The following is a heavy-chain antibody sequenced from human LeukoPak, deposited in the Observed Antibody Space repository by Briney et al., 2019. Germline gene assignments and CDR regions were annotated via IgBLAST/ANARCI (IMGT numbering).Heavy chain of an antibody. D-gene: IGHD6-19*01. V-gene: IGHV3-23*01. J-gene: IGHJ4*02. Sequence: PGGSLRLSCAASGFTFSSYAMSWVRQAPGKGLEWVSAISGSGGSTYYADSVKGRFTISRDNSKNTLYLQMNSLRAEDTAVYYCARDGVTYSSGWYTEFDYWGQGTLVTVSS. CDR1: GFTFSSYA. CDR3: ARDGVTYSSGWYTEFDY. CDR2: ISGSGGST.